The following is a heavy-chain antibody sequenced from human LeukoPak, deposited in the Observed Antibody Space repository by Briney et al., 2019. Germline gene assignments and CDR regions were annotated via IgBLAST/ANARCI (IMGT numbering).Heavy chain of an antibody. CDR3: ARDYADGWHHFDS. CDR1: GFTFSSYW. V-gene: IGHV3-7*04. J-gene: IGHJ4*02. D-gene: IGHD5-24*01. Sequence: GGSLRLSCAASGFTFSSYWMSWARQTPGTGLEWVANIKQDGSEKYYVDSVKGRFTISRDNAKNSLYLQMNSLRGEDTAVYYCARDYADGWHHFDSWGQGALVAVSS. CDR2: IKQDGSEK.